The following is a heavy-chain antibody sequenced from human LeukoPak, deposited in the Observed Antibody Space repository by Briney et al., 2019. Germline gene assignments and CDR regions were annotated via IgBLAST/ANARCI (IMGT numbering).Heavy chain of an antibody. CDR2: IRYDGSNK. J-gene: IGHJ4*02. D-gene: IGHD3-10*01. V-gene: IGHV3-30*02. Sequence: GGSLRLSCAASGFTFSSYGMHWVRQAPGKGLEWVAFIRYDGSNKYYADSVKGRFTISRDNAKNSLYLQMNSLRAEDTAVYYCAREARRLLWFGELLDDYWGQGTLVTVSS. CDR3: AREARRLLWFGELLDDY. CDR1: GFTFSSYG.